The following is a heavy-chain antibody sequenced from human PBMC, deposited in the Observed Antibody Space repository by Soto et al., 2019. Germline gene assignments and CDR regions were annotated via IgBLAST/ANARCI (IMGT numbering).Heavy chain of an antibody. V-gene: IGHV3-66*01. CDR3: AGYYYGSPSYNWFDP. CDR2: IYSGGST. D-gene: IGHD3-10*01. CDR1: GFTVSSNY. J-gene: IGHJ5*02. Sequence: PGGSLRLSCAASGFTVSSNYMSWVRQAPGKGLEWVSVIYSGGSTYYADSVKGRFTISRDNSKNTLYLQMNSLRAEDTAVYYCAGYYYGSPSYNWFDPWGQGTLVTVSS.